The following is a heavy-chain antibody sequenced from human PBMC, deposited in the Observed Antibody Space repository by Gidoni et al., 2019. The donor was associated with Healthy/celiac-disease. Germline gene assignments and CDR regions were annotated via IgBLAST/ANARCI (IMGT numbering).Heavy chain of an antibody. J-gene: IGHJ4*02. CDR2: ISSNGGST. Sequence: APGKGLEYVSAISSNGGSTYYADSVKGRFTISRDNSKNTLYLQMSSLRAEDTAVYYCVKDAPYYYGSGSYYSDYWGQGTLVTVSS. V-gene: IGHV3-64D*06. D-gene: IGHD3-10*01. CDR3: VKDAPYYYGSGSYYSDY.